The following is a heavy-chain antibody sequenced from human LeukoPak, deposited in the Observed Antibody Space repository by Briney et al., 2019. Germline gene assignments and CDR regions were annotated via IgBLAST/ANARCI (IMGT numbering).Heavy chain of an antibody. CDR3: ARHAGGIAASGTRPFDY. Sequence: SETLSLTCSVSGDSIRSGTYSWGWIRQPPGKGLGWIGSISYTGSTYYNPSLKSRVTISEDTSKNQFPLKMSSVTASDTAVYYCARHAGGIAASGTRPFDYWGQGTLVTVSS. CDR1: GDSIRSGTYS. V-gene: IGHV4-39*01. J-gene: IGHJ4*02. D-gene: IGHD6-13*01. CDR2: ISYTGST.